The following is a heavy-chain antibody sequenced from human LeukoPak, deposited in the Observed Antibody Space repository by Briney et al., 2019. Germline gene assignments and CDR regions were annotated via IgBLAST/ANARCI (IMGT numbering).Heavy chain of an antibody. V-gene: IGHV4-34*01. D-gene: IGHD4-17*01. CDR2: INHSGST. Sequence: SETLSLTCAVYGGSFSGYYWSWIRQPPGKGLEWIGEINHSGSTNYNPSLKSRVTISVDTSKNQFSLKLSSVTAADTAVYYCARGTDYDYYDYYMDVWGKGTTVTVSS. CDR3: ARGTDYDYYDYYMDV. CDR1: GGSFSGYY. J-gene: IGHJ6*03.